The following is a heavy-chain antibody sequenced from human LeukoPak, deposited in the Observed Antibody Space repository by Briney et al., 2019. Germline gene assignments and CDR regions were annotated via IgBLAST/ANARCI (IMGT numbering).Heavy chain of an antibody. CDR1: RGSISSGGYS. Sequence: SETLSLTPAAPRGSISSGGYSWSWIRQPPGKGLEWIGYIYHSGSTYYNPSLKSRVTISVDSSKNQFSLKLSSVTAADTAVYYCARETVGFDYWRQGTLVTVSS. D-gene: IGHD4-23*01. CDR3: ARETVGFDY. V-gene: IGHV4-30-2*01. J-gene: IGHJ4*02. CDR2: IYHSGST.